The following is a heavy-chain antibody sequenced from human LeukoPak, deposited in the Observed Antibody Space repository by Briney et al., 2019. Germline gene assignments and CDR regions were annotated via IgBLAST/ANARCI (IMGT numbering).Heavy chain of an antibody. Sequence: SETLSLTCTVSGGSISSYYWSWIRQPPGKGLEWIGYIYYSGSTNYNPSLKSRVSISVDTSKNQFSLKLSSVTAADTAVYYCARVKTYFDYWGQGTLVTVSS. CDR2: IYYSGST. CDR3: ARVKTYFDY. CDR1: GGSISSYY. J-gene: IGHJ4*02. V-gene: IGHV4-59*01.